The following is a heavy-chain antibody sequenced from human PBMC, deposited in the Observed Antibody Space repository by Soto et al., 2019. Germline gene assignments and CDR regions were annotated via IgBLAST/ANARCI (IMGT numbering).Heavy chain of an antibody. Sequence: ASVKGSCKASGYTFTTYMLHWVRQAPGQRLEWMGWINVGNGNTKYSQKFQGRVTISRDTSASTAYMELNSLRSEDTAVYYCARDPALDHWGQGTLVTVSS. J-gene: IGHJ4*02. CDR2: INVGNGNT. V-gene: IGHV1-3*01. CDR1: GYTFTTYM. CDR3: ARDPALDH.